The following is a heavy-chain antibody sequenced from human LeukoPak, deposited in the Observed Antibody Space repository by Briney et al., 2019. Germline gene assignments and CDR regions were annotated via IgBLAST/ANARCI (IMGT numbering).Heavy chain of an antibody. CDR2: ITHSGSA. J-gene: IGHJ4*02. CDR1: GGSFSGYY. Sequence: SETLSLTCAVYGGSFSGYYWSWIRQPPEKGLEWIGEITHSGSANYNPSLKSRVTISLDTSKNQFSLKLSSVTAADTAVYYCASRKLGNDYWGQGTLVTVSS. V-gene: IGHV4-34*01. CDR3: ASRKLGNDY. D-gene: IGHD7-27*01.